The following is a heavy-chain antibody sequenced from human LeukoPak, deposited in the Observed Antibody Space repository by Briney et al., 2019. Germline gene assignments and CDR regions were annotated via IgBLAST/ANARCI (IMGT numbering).Heavy chain of an antibody. CDR1: GFTFSSYW. CDR3: ARDRASEYYYYYGMDV. D-gene: IGHD3-10*01. V-gene: IGHV3-7*03. CDR2: IKQDGSEK. J-gene: IGHJ6*04. Sequence: GGSLRLSCAASGFTFSSYWMSWVRQAPGKGLEWVANIKQDGSEKYYADSVKGRFTISRDNAKNSLYLQMNSLRAEDTAVYYCARDRASEYYYYYGMDVWGKGTTVTVSS.